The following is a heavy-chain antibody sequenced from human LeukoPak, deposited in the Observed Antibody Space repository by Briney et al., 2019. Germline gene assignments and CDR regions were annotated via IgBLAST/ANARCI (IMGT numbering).Heavy chain of an antibody. J-gene: IGHJ4*02. V-gene: IGHV4-59*01. CDR1: GGSFSGYY. CDR3: ARGTTVVTLDY. D-gene: IGHD4-23*01. Sequence: PSETLSLTCAVYGGSFSGYYWSWIRQPPGKGLEWIGYIYYSGSTNYNPSLKSRVTISVDTSKNQFSLKLSSVTAADTAVYYCARGTTVVTLDYWGQGTLVTVSS. CDR2: IYYSGST.